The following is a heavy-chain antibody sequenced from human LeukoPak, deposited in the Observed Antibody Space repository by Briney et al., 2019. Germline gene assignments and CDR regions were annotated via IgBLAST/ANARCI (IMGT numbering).Heavy chain of an antibody. Sequence: GGSLRLSCAASGFTFSSYGMHWVRQAPGKGLEWVSYISSSSSTIYYADSVKGRFTISRDNAKNSLYLQMNSLRDEDTAVYYCAPRPYDSSGYYLLDYWGQGTLVTVSS. V-gene: IGHV3-48*02. CDR1: GFTFSSYG. CDR2: ISSSSSTI. D-gene: IGHD3-22*01. J-gene: IGHJ4*02. CDR3: APRPYDSSGYYLLDY.